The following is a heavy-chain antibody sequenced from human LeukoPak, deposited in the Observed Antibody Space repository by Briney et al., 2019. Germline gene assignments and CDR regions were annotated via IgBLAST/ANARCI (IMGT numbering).Heavy chain of an antibody. V-gene: IGHV1-2*02. Sequence: GASVKVSCKPTGYSFTAYYIFWMRQAPGRGLECMGWINLYNGATKYAQRFQSRVTMTRDTAMSTAYMELSRLTSDDTATYYCASWAGGKEPVASFDYWGQGTLFTVSS. CDR3: ASWAGGKEPVASFDY. CDR2: INLYNGAT. CDR1: GYSFTAYY. D-gene: IGHD1-14*01. J-gene: IGHJ4*02.